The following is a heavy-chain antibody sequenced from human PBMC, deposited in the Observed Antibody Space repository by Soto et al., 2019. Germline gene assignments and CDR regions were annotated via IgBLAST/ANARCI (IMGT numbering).Heavy chain of an antibody. J-gene: IGHJ3*01. V-gene: IGHV4-61*08. Sequence: ETLSLTCIVSGGSVGSGASYWSWIRQPTGSALEWIGYIQYSGDTNYNSSLKSRVTISVDRSRNRFSLKLTSVTAADTAFYYCARHDYADRTFDLWGQGTKVTVSS. CDR1: GGSVGSGASY. D-gene: IGHD5-12*01. CDR2: IQYSGDT. CDR3: ARHDYADRTFDL.